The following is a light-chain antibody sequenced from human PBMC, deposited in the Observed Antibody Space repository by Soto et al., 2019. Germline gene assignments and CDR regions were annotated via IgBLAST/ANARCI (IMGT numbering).Light chain of an antibody. CDR1: QSLGSN. V-gene: IGKV3-20*01. CDR2: DAS. J-gene: IGKJ4*01. Sequence: EIVLTQSPGTLSLSPGDGATLSCRASQSLGSNLAWYQQKPGQAPRLLIYDASSRATGIPDRFSGGGSGTDFTLTISRLEPEDFAVYYCQQFSSYPLTFGGGTKVDIK. CDR3: QQFSSYPLT.